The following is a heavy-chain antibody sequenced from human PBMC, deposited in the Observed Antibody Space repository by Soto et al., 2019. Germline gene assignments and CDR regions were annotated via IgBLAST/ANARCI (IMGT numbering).Heavy chain of an antibody. Sequence: ASVKVSCKASGYTFTSYYMHWVRQAPGQGLEWMGIINPSGGSTSYAQKFQGRVTMTRDTSTSTVCMELSSLGSEDTAVYYCASVGGYSGYDFVGGDYYYYYGMDVWGQGTTVTVSS. V-gene: IGHV1-46*01. CDR2: INPSGGST. CDR3: ASVGGYSGYDFVGGDYYYYYGMDV. J-gene: IGHJ6*02. D-gene: IGHD5-12*01. CDR1: GYTFTSYY.